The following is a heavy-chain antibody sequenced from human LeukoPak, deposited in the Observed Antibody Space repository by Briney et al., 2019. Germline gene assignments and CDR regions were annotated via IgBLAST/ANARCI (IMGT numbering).Heavy chain of an antibody. V-gene: IGHV3-48*01. D-gene: IGHD6-19*01. CDR1: GFTFSG. CDR3: AKNGYSSARKDY. J-gene: IGHJ4*02. CDR2: ISRSSTTI. Sequence: GGSLRLSCAASGFTFSGMNWVRQAPGKGLEWVSYISRSSTTIYYADSVKGRFTISRDNAKNSLYLQMNSLRVEDTAIYYCAKNGYSSARKDYWGQGTLVTVSS.